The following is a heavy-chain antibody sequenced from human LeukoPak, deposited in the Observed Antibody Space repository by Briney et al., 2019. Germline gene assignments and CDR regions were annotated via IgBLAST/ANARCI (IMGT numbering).Heavy chain of an antibody. Sequence: GGSLRLSCAASGFTFSSYSMNWVRQAPGKGLEWVSSISSSSSYIYYADSVKGRFTISRDNAKNSLYLQMNSLRAEDTAVYYCAKTTRIRFLGFDAFDIWGQGTMVTVSS. CDR2: ISSSSSYI. CDR1: GFTFSSYS. V-gene: IGHV3-21*04. J-gene: IGHJ3*02. CDR3: AKTTRIRFLGFDAFDI. D-gene: IGHD1-1*01.